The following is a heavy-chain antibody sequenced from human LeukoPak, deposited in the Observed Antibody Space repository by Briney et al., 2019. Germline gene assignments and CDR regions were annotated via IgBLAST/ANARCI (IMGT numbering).Heavy chain of an antibody. J-gene: IGHJ4*02. Sequence: GGSLRLSCAASGFTFTSAWMNWVRQASGKGLEWVGRIKSKADGATTDYAAPVKGRFTISGDDSENTLYLQMNSLRAEDTAVYYCAKDLKAERITTPHWGQGTLVTVSS. CDR1: GFTFTSAW. CDR2: IKSKADGATT. D-gene: IGHD3-10*01. V-gene: IGHV3-15*01. CDR3: AKDLKAERITTPH.